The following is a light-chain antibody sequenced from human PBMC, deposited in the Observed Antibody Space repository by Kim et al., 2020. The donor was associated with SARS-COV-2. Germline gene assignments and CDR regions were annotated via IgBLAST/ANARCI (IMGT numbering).Light chain of an antibody. CDR2: GAS. J-gene: IGKJ2*01. Sequence: VSPGESAPLSRRASQSVSSNLAWYQQKPGQAPRLLIYGASTRATGIPARFSGSGSGTEFTLTISSLQSEDFAVYYCQQYNNRPSYTFGQGTKLEI. V-gene: IGKV3-15*01. CDR3: QQYNNRPSYT. CDR1: QSVSSN.